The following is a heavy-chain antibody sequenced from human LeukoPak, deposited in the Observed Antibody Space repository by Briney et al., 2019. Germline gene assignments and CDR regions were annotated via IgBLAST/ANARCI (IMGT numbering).Heavy chain of an antibody. Sequence: GGSLRLSCAASGFTVSSNYMSWVRQAPGKGLEWVSVIYSGGSTYYADSVKGRFTISRDKSRNTLYLQMNSLRVEDTAVYYCARVGLRESGYIDYWGQGTLITVSS. CDR3: ARVGLRESGYIDY. J-gene: IGHJ4*02. V-gene: IGHV3-53*01. CDR1: GFTVSSNY. D-gene: IGHD3-16*01. CDR2: IYSGGST.